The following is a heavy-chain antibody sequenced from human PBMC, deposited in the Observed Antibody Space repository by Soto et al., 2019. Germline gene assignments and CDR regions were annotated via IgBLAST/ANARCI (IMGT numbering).Heavy chain of an antibody. Sequence: GACLKVSCRASGYSFNTYRIGWVRQMPGKGLEWMGVIYPDDSDIRYSPSFQGQVTISADKSISTAYLQWSSLKASDSGIYYCARRTGLLYSDWGQGTLVTVSS. V-gene: IGHV5-51*01. CDR1: GYSFNTYR. D-gene: IGHD2-21*01. CDR2: IYPDDSDI. J-gene: IGHJ4*02. CDR3: ARRTGLLYSD.